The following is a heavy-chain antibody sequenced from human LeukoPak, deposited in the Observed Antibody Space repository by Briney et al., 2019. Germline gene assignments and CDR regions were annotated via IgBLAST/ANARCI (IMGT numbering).Heavy chain of an antibody. J-gene: IGHJ4*02. CDR3: VRDMGRESIFDY. CDR1: GFTFSNYS. V-gene: IGHV3-21*01. Sequence: PGGSLRLSCVGSGFTFSNYSFNWVRQAPGKGLEWVSSISKGSGYIYQADSVKGRFTISRDNAKNSLFLEMNSLRVEDTAVYYCVRDMGRESIFDYWGQGTLVTVSS. CDR2: ISKGSGYI. D-gene: IGHD3-10*01.